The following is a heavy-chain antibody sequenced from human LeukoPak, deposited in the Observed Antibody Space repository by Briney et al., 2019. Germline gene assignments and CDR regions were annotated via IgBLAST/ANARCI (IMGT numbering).Heavy chain of an antibody. D-gene: IGHD2-8*01. CDR3: AANFDF. CDR2: IWYDGSNK. J-gene: IGHJ4*02. Sequence: GSSLTLSCAASGFTFSNYGMHCVRQAPGKGLEGVAIIWYDGSNKYFADSVMGRFTISRDNSKNTLYLEMNSLRAEDTAVYYCAANFDFWGQGTLVTVSS. CDR1: GFTFSNYG. V-gene: IGHV3-33*01.